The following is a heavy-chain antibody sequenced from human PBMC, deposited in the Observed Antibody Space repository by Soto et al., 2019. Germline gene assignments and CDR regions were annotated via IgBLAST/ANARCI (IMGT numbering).Heavy chain of an antibody. Sequence: QVQLVESGGGVVQPGRSLRLSCAASGFTFSSYGMHWVRQAPGKGLEWVAVISYDGSNKYYADSVKGRFTISRDNSKNTLYLQMNSLRAEDTAVYYCAKIPPLWTQYYFDYWGQGTLVTVSS. CDR2: ISYDGSNK. CDR1: GFTFSSYG. D-gene: IGHD3-10*01. V-gene: IGHV3-30*18. CDR3: AKIPPLWTQYYFDY. J-gene: IGHJ4*02.